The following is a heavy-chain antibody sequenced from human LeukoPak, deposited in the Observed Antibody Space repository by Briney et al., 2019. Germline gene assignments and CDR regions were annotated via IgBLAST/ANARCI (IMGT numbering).Heavy chain of an antibody. CDR3: AKDRGSSSGFDY. CDR2: ISHDGSNK. J-gene: IGHJ4*02. Sequence: PVGSLRLSCAASGFTFSRFAMHWVRQAPGKGLEWVALISHDGSNKYYVDSVKGRFTISRDNSKNTLYLQMNSLRAEDTAVYYCAKDRGSSSGFDYWGQGTLVTVSS. D-gene: IGHD6-6*01. V-gene: IGHV3-30*18. CDR1: GFTFSRFA.